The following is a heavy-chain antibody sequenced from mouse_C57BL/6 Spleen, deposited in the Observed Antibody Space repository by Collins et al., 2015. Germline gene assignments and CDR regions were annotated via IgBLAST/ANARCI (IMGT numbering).Heavy chain of an antibody. V-gene: IGHV1-82*01. CDR3: ARDSSYGFAY. CDR2: IYPGDGDT. CDR1: GYAFSSSW. J-gene: IGHJ3*01. Sequence: QVQLQQSGPELVKPGASVKISCKASGYAFSSSWMNWVKQRPGQGLEWIGRIYPGDGDTNYNGRFRGTATLTADKSSTTAYMQLSSLTSVDSAVYFCARDSSYGFAYWGQGTLATVSA. D-gene: IGHD1-1*01.